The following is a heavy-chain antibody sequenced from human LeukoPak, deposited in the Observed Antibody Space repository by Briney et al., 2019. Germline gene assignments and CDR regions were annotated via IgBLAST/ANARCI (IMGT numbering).Heavy chain of an antibody. CDR2: INTDSGNP. J-gene: IGHJ5*02. Sequence: ASVKVSCKASGYTFTSNALNWVRQSPGQGLEWMGWINTDSGNPTYAQGFTGRFVFSLDTSVSTAYLQINSLEAEDTAMYHCARGIGYCSDFSCHLDPWGQGTLVTVSS. D-gene: IGHD2-15*01. V-gene: IGHV7-4-1*02. CDR3: ARGIGYCSDFSCHLDP. CDR1: GYTFTSNA.